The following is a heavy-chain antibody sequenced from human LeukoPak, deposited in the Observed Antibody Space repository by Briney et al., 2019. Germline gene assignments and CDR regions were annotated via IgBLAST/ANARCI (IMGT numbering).Heavy chain of an antibody. Sequence: SETLSLTCAVYGGSFSGYHWSWFRQPPGKGLEWIGEISDGRSTNYNPSLKSRVTMSIDTSKNQFSLKLSSVTAADTALYYCAKTTAVTTLRAFDLWGQGTMVSVSS. CDR1: GGSFSGYH. CDR2: ISDGRST. CDR3: AKTTAVTTLRAFDL. D-gene: IGHD4-17*01. V-gene: IGHV4-34*01. J-gene: IGHJ3*01.